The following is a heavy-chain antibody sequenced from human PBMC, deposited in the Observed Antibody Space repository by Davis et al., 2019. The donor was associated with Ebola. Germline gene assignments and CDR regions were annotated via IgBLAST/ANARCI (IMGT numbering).Heavy chain of an antibody. CDR3: ARGHYDFWSGYYTWYWFDP. CDR2: IYYSGST. D-gene: IGHD3-3*01. Sequence: MPSETLSLTCTVSGGSISSYYWSWIRQPPGKGLEWIGYIYYSGSTNYNPSLKRRVTISVDTSKNQFSLKLSSVTAADTAVYYCARGHYDFWSGYYTWYWFDPWGQGTLVTVSS. V-gene: IGHV4-59*01. CDR1: GGSISSYY. J-gene: IGHJ5*02.